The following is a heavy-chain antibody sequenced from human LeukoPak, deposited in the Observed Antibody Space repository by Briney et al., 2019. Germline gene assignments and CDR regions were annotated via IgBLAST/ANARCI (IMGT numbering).Heavy chain of an antibody. J-gene: IGHJ6*03. CDR1: GFTFDDYG. D-gene: IGHD5-18*01. V-gene: IGHV3-20*04. CDR3: ARLRDTAMVYYYYMDV. CDR2: INWNGGST. Sequence: RPGGSLRLSCAASGFTFDDYGRSWGRQAPGKGLEWVSGINWNGGSTGYADSVKGRFTISRDNAKNSLYLQMNSLRAEDTALYYCARLRDTAMVYYYYMDVWGKGTTVTVSS.